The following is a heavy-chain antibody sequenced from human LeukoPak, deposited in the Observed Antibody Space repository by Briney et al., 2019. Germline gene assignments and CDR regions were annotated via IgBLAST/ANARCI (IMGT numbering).Heavy chain of an antibody. CDR3: ARHLSPLYSGYDD. CDR1: GVSISSSNSY. J-gene: IGHJ4*02. Sequence: SETMSLTCTVSGVSISSSNSYWGWIRQPPGKGLEWIGSIYYSGSTYYNPSLKSRVTISVDTSENQFSLKLSSVTAADTAVYYCARHLSPLYSGYDDWGQGTLVTVSS. CDR2: IYYSGST. V-gene: IGHV4-39*01. D-gene: IGHD5-12*01.